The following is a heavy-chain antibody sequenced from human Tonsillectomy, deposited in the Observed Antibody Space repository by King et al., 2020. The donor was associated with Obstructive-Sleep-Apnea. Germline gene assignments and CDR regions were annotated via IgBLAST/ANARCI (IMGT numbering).Heavy chain of an antibody. CDR2: IFYSGST. CDR1: GGSISSYY. Sequence: QLQESGPGLVKPSETLSLTCTVSGGSISSYYWSWIRQPPGKGLEWIGYIFYSGSTNYNPSLKSRVPISVDTSKNQFSLKLSSVTAADTAVFYCARRPPRYSSSQDWYFDLWGRGTLVTVSS. J-gene: IGHJ2*01. CDR3: ARRPPRYSSSQDWYFDL. D-gene: IGHD6-13*01. V-gene: IGHV4-59*08.